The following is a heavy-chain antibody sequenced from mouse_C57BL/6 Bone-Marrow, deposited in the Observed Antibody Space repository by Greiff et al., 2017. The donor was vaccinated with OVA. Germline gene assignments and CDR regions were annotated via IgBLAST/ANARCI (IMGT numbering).Heavy chain of an antibody. D-gene: IGHD2-13*01. V-gene: IGHV1-69*01. CDR1: GYTFTSYW. Sequence: QVQLQQPGAELVMPGASVKLSCKASGYTFTSYWMHWVKQRPGQGLEWIGEIDPSDSYTTSNQKFKGKSTLTVDKSSSTAYMQLSSLTSEDAADYYCARWRWRLREAMDYWGQGTSVTVSS. CDR3: ARWRWRLREAMDY. CDR2: IDPSDSYT. J-gene: IGHJ4*01.